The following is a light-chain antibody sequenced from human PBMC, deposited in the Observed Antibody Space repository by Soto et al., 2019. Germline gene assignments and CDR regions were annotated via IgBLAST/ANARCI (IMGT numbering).Light chain of an antibody. CDR1: QSVSTY. V-gene: IGKV3-11*01. CDR3: QQRSNWAPTWT. J-gene: IGKJ1*01. CDR2: DAS. Sequence: EIVLTQSPATLSLSPGERATLSCRASQSVSTYLAWYQQKPGQAPRLLIYDASKRATGIPVRFSGSGSGTYFTLTITSLEPEDFGFYYCQQRSNWAPTWTFGQGTKVDIK.